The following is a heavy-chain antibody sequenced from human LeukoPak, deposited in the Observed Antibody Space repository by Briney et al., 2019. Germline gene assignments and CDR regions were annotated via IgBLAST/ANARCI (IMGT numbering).Heavy chain of an antibody. J-gene: IGHJ4*02. V-gene: IGHV4-4*07. CDR1: GGSISSYY. CDR2: IYTSGST. Sequence: SETLSLTCTVSGGSISSYYWSWIRQPAGKGLEWIGRIYTSGSTNYNPSLKSRVTMSVDTSKNQFSLKLSSVTAADTAVYYCARDSSPSWYSSSWYWDYLDYWGQGTLVTVSS. CDR3: ARDSSPSWYSSSWYWDYLDY. D-gene: IGHD6-13*01.